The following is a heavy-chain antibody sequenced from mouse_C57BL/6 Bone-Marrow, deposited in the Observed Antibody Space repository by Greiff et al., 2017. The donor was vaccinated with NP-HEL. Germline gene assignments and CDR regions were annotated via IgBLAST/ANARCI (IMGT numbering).Heavy chain of an antibody. CDR3: AMGYYGSSFYWYFDV. Sequence: VQLQQPGAELVKPGASVKLSCKASGYTFTSYWMHWVKQRPGRGLEWIGRIDPNSGGTKYNEKFKSKATLTVDKTSSTAYMQLSSLTSEDSAVYYCAMGYYGSSFYWYFDVWGTGTTVTVSS. J-gene: IGHJ1*03. CDR1: GYTFTSYW. CDR2: IDPNSGGT. D-gene: IGHD1-1*01. V-gene: IGHV1-72*01.